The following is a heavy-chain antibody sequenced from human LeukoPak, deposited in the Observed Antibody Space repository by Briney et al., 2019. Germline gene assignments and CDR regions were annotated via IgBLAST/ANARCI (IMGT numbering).Heavy chain of an antibody. J-gene: IGHJ3*02. CDR2: ISSSSYI. CDR1: GFTFSSYS. V-gene: IGHV3-21*03. Sequence: GGSLRLSCAASGFTFSSYSMNWVRQAPGKGLEWVSSISSSSYIYYADSVKGRFTISRDNAKNSLYLQMNSLRAEDTAVYYCAREGGHSPGAFDIWGQGTMVTVSS. CDR3: AREGGHSPGAFDI. D-gene: IGHD1-26*01.